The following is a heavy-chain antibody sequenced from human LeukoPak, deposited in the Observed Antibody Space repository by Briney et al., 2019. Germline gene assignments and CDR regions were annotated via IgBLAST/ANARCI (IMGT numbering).Heavy chain of an antibody. CDR2: IGGNGGTT. CDR3: AKEVTGTARLFDC. CDR1: GFTFSTYA. D-gene: IGHD1-20*01. Sequence: GGSLRLSCAASGFTFSTYAMNWVRQAPGKGLEWVSIIGGNGGTTYYTDSVKGRFTISRDNSKNTLYLQMNSLRAEDTSVYFCAKEVTGTARLFDCWGQGTLVTVSS. V-gene: IGHV3-23*01. J-gene: IGHJ4*02.